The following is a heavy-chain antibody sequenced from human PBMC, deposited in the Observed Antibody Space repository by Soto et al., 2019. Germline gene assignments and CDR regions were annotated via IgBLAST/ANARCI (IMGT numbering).Heavy chain of an antibody. CDR2: ISYDGSNK. Sequence: GGSLRLSCAASGFTFSSYAMHWVRQAPGKGLEWVAVISYDGSNKYYADSVKGRFTISRDNSKNTLYLQMNSLRAEDTAVYYCARDPISITGSNYYGMDVWGQGTTVTVSS. V-gene: IGHV3-30-3*01. J-gene: IGHJ6*02. CDR3: ARDPISITGSNYYGMDV. CDR1: GFTFSSYA. D-gene: IGHD1-20*01.